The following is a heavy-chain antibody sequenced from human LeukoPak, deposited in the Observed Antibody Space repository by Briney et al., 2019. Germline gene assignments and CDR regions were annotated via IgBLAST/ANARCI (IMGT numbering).Heavy chain of an antibody. J-gene: IGHJ3*02. CDR3: AKGSLTRRLGDAFDI. CDR2: IRYDGSNK. CDR1: GFTFSSYG. D-gene: IGHD6-6*01. V-gene: IGHV3-30*02. Sequence: GGSLRLSCAASGFTFSSYGMHWVRQAPGKGLEWVAFIRYDGSNKYYADSVKGRFTISRDNAKNSLYLQMNSLRAEDTAVYYCAKGSLTRRLGDAFDIWGQGTMVTVSS.